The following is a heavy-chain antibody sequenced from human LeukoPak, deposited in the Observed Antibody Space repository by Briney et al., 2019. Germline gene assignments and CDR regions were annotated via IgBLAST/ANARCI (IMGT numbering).Heavy chain of an antibody. D-gene: IGHD4-17*01. CDR2: ITGSGGST. CDR3: AIDPNGDYIGAFDG. J-gene: IGHJ3*01. V-gene: IGHV3-23*01. CDR1: GLTFSRYA. Sequence: TGGSLRLSCAASGLTFSRYAMTWVRQAPGKGLEWVSAITGSGGSTYYADSVKGRFTISRDNSKNTLYLQMSSLRAEDTAVYYCAIDPNGDYIGAFDGWGQGTMVTVSS.